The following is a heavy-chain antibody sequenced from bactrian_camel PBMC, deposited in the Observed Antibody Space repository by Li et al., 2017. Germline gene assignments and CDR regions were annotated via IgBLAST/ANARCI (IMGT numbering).Heavy chain of an antibody. J-gene: IGHJ4*01. Sequence: HVQLVESGGGLVQPGESLTLSCAASGYNVSRGCMGWFRQAPGKEREGVAVIDSYGSTRYADSVTGRFTISKDNSQNTLYLQMNSLKPEDTATYYCAASGFCHYRDYRVPANRGQGTQVTVS. CDR2: IDSYGST. CDR3: AASGFCHYRDYRVPAN. CDR1: GYNVSRGC. D-gene: IGHD4*01. V-gene: IGHV3S53*01.